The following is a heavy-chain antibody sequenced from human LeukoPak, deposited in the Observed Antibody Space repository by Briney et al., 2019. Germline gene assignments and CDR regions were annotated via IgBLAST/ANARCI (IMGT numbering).Heavy chain of an antibody. D-gene: IGHD6-19*01. CDR2: INHSGST. V-gene: IGHV4-34*01. J-gene: IGHJ4*02. Sequence: TSETLSLTCAVYGGSFSGYYWSWIRQPPGKGLEWIGEINHSGSTNYNPSLKSRVTISVDTSKNQFSLKLSSVTAADTAVYYCARMTSSGWYREDYWGQGTLVTVSS. CDR1: GGSFSGYY. CDR3: ARMTSSGWYREDY.